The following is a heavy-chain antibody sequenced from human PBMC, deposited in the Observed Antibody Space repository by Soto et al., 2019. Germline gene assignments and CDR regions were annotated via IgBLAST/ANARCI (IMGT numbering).Heavy chain of an antibody. J-gene: IGHJ4*02. CDR1: GGSFSGYY. D-gene: IGHD2-2*02. CDR2: INHSGST. Sequence: SETLSLTCAVYGGSFSGYYWSWIRQPPGKGLEWIGEINHSGSTNYNPSLKSRVTISVDTSKNQFSLKLSSVTAADTAVYYCARGSDIVVVPAAITKYFDYWGQGTLVTVSS. V-gene: IGHV4-34*01. CDR3: ARGSDIVVVPAAITKYFDY.